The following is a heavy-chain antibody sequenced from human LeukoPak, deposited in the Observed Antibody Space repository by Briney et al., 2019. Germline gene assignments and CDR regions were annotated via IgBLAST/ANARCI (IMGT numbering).Heavy chain of an antibody. J-gene: IGHJ4*02. CDR1: GGSFSGYY. D-gene: IGHD6-19*01. CDR2: INHSGST. V-gene: IGHV4-34*01. CDR3: ARGRSGAVAVRGYFDY. Sequence: SETLSLTCAVYGGSFSGYYWSWIRQPPGKGLEWIGEINHSGSTNYNPSLKSRVTISVDTSKNQFSLKLSSVIAADTAVYYCARGRSGAVAVRGYFDYWGQGTLVTVSS.